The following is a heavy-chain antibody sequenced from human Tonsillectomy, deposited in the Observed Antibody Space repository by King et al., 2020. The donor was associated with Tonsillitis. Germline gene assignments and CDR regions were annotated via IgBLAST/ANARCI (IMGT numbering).Heavy chain of an antibody. Sequence: VQLQQWGAGLLKPSETLSLTCAVYGGSFSGYYWSWIRQPPGKGLEWIGEINHSGSTNYNPSLKSRVTISVDTSKNQFSLKLSSVTAADTAVYYCARVYFRGSYPLVAFRNYYWGQGTLVTVSS. CDR1: GGSFSGYY. CDR2: INHSGST. D-gene: IGHD1-26*01. V-gene: IGHV4-34*01. CDR3: ARVYFRGSYPLVAFRNYY. J-gene: IGHJ4*02.